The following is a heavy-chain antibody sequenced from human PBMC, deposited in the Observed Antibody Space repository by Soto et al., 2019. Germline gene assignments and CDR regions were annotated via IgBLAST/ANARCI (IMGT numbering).Heavy chain of an antibody. CDR3: ARQSGSYHGRVFDY. V-gene: IGHV3-23*01. CDR2: ISGSGGWT. Sequence: GGSLRLSCAASGFTFSNYAMSWVRQAPGKGLEWVSTISGSGGWTYYADSVKGRFTIPRDNSKNTLYLQMSSLRAEDTAVYYCARQSGSYHGRVFDYWGQGTLVTVSS. D-gene: IGHD1-26*01. CDR1: GFTFSNYA. J-gene: IGHJ4*02.